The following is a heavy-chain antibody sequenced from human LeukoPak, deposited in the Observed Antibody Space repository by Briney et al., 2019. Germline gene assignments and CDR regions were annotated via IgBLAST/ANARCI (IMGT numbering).Heavy chain of an antibody. CDR2: IKQDGSEK. CDR1: GFTFSTYW. CDR3: TREAAAGIDY. Sequence: GGSLRLSXAASGFTFSTYWMSWVSQAPGKGLEWVANIKQDGSEKYYLDSVKGRFTISRDNAKNSLYLQMNSLRAEDTAVYFCTREAAAGIDYWGQGTLVTVSS. V-gene: IGHV3-7*01. D-gene: IGHD6-13*01. J-gene: IGHJ4*02.